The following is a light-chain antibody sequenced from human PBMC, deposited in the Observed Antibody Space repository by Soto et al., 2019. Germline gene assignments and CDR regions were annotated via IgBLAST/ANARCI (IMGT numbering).Light chain of an antibody. V-gene: IGKV1-39*01. J-gene: IGKJ4*01. CDR3: QQSYNVPRT. CDR2: VAS. Sequence: DIQMTQSPSSLSASVGDSVTISCRASQTITTYLNWYQQRPGKAPNLLLYVASRLQSGVPSRFSGGRSGTDFTHTNNSLQPEDSATYYCQQSYNVPRTFCGGT. CDR1: QTITTY.